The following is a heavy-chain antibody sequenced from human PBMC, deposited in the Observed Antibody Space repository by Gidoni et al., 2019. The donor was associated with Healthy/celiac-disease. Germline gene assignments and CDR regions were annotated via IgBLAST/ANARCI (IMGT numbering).Heavy chain of an antibody. D-gene: IGHD6-13*01. J-gene: IGHJ5*02. CDR3: ARVPTNGWDSSSWPTLPFDP. CDR1: GGSFSSDA. CDR2: IIPIFGTA. V-gene: IGHV1-69*01. Sequence: EVKRPGSSVKVSCKAHGGSFSSDAIRWVRQAPGQGLEWMGGIIPIFGTANYAQKFQGRVTITADESTSTAYMELSSLRSEDTAVYYCARVPTNGWDSSSWPTLPFDPWGQGTLVTVSS.